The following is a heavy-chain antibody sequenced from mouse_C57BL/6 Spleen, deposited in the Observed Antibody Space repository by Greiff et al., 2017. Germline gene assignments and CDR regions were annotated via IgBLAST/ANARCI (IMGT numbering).Heavy chain of an antibody. Sequence: EVKVVESGGGLVKPGGSLKLSCAASGFTFSSYAMSWVRQTPEKRLEWVATISDGGGYTYYPDNVKGRFTISRDNAKNNLYLQMSHLKSEDTAMYYCARDSYYDYDGAMDYWGQGTSVTVSS. CDR1: GFTFSSYA. CDR3: ARDSYYDYDGAMDY. D-gene: IGHD2-4*01. J-gene: IGHJ4*01. V-gene: IGHV5-4*01. CDR2: ISDGGGYT.